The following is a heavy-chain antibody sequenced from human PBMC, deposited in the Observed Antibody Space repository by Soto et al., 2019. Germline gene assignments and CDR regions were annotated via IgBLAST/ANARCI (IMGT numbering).Heavy chain of an antibody. V-gene: IGHV4-34*01. Sequence: PSETLSLTCAVYGGSFSGYYWSWIRQPPGKGLEWIGEINHSGSTNYNPSLKSRVTISVDTSKNQFSLKLSSVTAADTAVYYCARGTLYVMRGVNAPYHDAFVSWGQGTMVNVSS. CDR1: GGSFSGYY. D-gene: IGHD3-16*01. J-gene: IGHJ3*02. CDR3: ARGTLYVMRGVNAPYHDAFVS. CDR2: INHSGST.